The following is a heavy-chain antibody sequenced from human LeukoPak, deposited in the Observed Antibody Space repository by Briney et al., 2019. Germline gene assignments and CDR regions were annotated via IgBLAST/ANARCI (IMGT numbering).Heavy chain of an antibody. CDR2: ISRDGATT. CDR3: VRLLDIDY. J-gene: IGHJ4*02. CDR1: GFTFRNYW. D-gene: IGHD1-1*01. V-gene: IGHV3-74*01. Sequence: PGGSLRLPCAASGFTFRNYWMHWVRQAPGKGLVWVSRISRDGATTHYAGSVKGRFTISRDNAKNMVYLQMDSLSAEDTAVYYCVRLLDIDYWGQGTLVTVSS.